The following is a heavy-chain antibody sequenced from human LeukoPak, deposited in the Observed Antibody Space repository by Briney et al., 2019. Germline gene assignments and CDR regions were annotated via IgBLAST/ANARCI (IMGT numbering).Heavy chain of an antibody. Sequence: SETLSLTRTVSGGPISSYYWSWIRQPPGKGLEWIGYIYYSGSTNYNPSLKSRVTISVDTSKNQFSLKLSSVTAADTAVYYCARVGDSSGWAYYYYYYMDVWGKGTTVTVSS. V-gene: IGHV4-59*01. J-gene: IGHJ6*03. CDR1: GGPISSYY. CDR3: ARVGDSSGWAYYYYYYMDV. CDR2: IYYSGST. D-gene: IGHD6-19*01.